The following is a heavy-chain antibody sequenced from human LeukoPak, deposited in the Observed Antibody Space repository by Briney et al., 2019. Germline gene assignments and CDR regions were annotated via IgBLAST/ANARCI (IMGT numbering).Heavy chain of an antibody. CDR3: ARGGQLLLPYYFDY. CDR2: IYYSGST. D-gene: IGHD2-2*01. Sequence: SGTLSLTCTVSGGSISSYYWSWIRQPPGKGLEWIGYIYYSGSTNYNPSLKSRVTISVDTSKNQFSLKLSSVTAADTAVYYCARGGQLLLPYYFDYWGQGTLVTVSS. V-gene: IGHV4-59*01. J-gene: IGHJ4*02. CDR1: GGSISSYY.